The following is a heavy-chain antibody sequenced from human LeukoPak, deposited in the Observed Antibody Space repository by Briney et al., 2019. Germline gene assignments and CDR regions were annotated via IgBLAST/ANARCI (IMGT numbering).Heavy chain of an antibody. V-gene: IGHV1-2*02. J-gene: IGHJ6*03. Sequence: ASVKVSCKASGYTFTGYYMHWVRQAPGQGLEWMGWINPNSGGTNYAQKFQGRATMTRDTSIRTAYMELSRLRSDDTAVYSCARGAVAGAAYCYYYMDVWGKGTTVTVSS. CDR1: GYTFTGYY. CDR2: INPNSGGT. CDR3: ARGAVAGAAYCYYYMDV. D-gene: IGHD6-19*01.